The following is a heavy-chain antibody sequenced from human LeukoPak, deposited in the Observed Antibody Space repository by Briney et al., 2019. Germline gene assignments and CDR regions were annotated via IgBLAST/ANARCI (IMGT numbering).Heavy chain of an antibody. CDR3: ASEQWLVLSGYYYGMDV. V-gene: IGHV3-74*01. CDR1: GFTFSSYW. D-gene: IGHD6-19*01. Sequence: GGSLRLSCAASGFTFSSYWMHWVRQAPGKGLVWVSRINSDGGSTSYADSVKGRFTISRDNAKNTLYLQMNSLRAEDTAVYYCASEQWLVLSGYYYGMDVWGQGTTVTVSS. CDR2: INSDGGST. J-gene: IGHJ6*02.